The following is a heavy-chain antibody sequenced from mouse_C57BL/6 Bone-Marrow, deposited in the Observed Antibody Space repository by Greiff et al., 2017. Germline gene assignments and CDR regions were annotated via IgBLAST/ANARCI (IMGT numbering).Heavy chain of an antibody. Sequence: QVQLKESGPELVKPGASVTISCKASGYAFSSSWMNWVKQRPGKGLEWIGRIYPGDGDTNYNGKFKGKATLTADKSSSTAYMQLSSLTSEDSAVYFCARSRDSSGYGAYWGQGTLVTVSA. CDR1: GYAFSSSW. CDR2: IYPGDGDT. CDR3: ARSRDSSGYGAY. V-gene: IGHV1-82*01. J-gene: IGHJ3*01. D-gene: IGHD3-2*02.